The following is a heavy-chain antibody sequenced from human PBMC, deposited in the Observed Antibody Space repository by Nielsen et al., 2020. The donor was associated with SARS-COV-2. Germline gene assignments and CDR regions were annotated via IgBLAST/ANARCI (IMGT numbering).Heavy chain of an antibody. Sequence: SETLSLTCTVSGGSISSGDYSWTWIRQPPGKGLEWIGYIYSSGSAYYNPSLKSRLAISVDTSKNQFSLKLNSVTAADTAVYYCARGASTYNNWLDPWGQGTLVTVSS. CDR2: IYSSGSA. J-gene: IGHJ5*02. CDR1: GGSISSGDYS. CDR3: ARGASTYNNWLDP. V-gene: IGHV4-30-4*01. D-gene: IGHD2-2*01.